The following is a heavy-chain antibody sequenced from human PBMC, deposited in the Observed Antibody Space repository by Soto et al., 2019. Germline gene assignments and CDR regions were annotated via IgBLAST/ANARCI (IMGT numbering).Heavy chain of an antibody. D-gene: IGHD2-21*02. CDR1: GFTFSSYG. J-gene: IGHJ4*02. CDR3: ARIMCGGDCYAFDY. CDR2: IWYDGSNK. Sequence: QVQLVESGGGVVQPGRSLRLSCAASGFTFSSYGMHWVRQAPGKGLEWVAVIWYDGSNKYSADSVKGRFTISRDNSKNTLYLQMNSLRAEDTAVYYCARIMCGGDCYAFDYWGQGTLVTVSS. V-gene: IGHV3-33*01.